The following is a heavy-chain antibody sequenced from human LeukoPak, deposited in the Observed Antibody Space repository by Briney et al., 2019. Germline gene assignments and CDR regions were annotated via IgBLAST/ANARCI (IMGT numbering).Heavy chain of an antibody. V-gene: IGHV1-18*01. D-gene: IGHD3-10*01. CDR3: ARDMTYYYGSGISYGMDV. CDR1: GYTFTSYG. Sequence: ASVKVSCKASGYTFTSYGISWVRQAPGQGLEWMGWISAYNGNTNYAQKLQGRVTMTTDTSTSTAYMELRSLRSDDTAVHYCARDMTYYYGSGISYGMDVWGQGTTVTVSS. CDR2: ISAYNGNT. J-gene: IGHJ6*02.